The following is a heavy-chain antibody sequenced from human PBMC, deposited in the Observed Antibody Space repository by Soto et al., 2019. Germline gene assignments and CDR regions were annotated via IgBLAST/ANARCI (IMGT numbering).Heavy chain of an antibody. J-gene: IGHJ4*02. CDR1: GFTFSSHA. CDR2: ISYDRNNK. D-gene: IGHD3-16*01. Sequence: QVQLVESGGGVVKPGRSLRLSCAASGFTFSSHAMHWVRQAPGKGLEWVAGISYDRNNKYYADSVKGRFTLSRDNSKSTLYLQMNSLRVADTALYYCARDLGGSQLDYWGQGTLVTVSS. V-gene: IGHV3-30-3*01. CDR3: ARDLGGSQLDY.